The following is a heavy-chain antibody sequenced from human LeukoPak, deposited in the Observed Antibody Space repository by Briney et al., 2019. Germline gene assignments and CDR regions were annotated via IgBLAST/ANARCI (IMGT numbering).Heavy chain of an antibody. Sequence: GGSLRLSCAASGFTFSDYYMSWIRRAPGKGLEWVSYISSSGSTIYYADSVKGRFTISRDSAKNSLYLQMNSLRAEDTAVYYCARDSCSGGSCYYDYWGQGTLVTVSS. CDR2: ISSSGSTI. J-gene: IGHJ4*02. V-gene: IGHV3-11*04. D-gene: IGHD2-15*01. CDR1: GFTFSDYY. CDR3: ARDSCSGGSCYYDY.